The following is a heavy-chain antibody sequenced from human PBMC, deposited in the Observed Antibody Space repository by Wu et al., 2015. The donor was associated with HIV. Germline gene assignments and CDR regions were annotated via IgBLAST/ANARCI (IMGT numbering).Heavy chain of an antibody. D-gene: IGHD3-22*01. Sequence: QVQLVQFGAEVKKPGSSVKVSCTASGGTFNTYAITWVRQAPGRGLEWMGWINPNRGGTKYAQKFQGRVTMTRDTAVSTAYMELNSLRSDDTAVYYCARLQSLSGFYSNADYWGQGTLVTVSS. J-gene: IGHJ4*02. V-gene: IGHV1-2*02. CDR2: INPNRGGT. CDR1: GGTFNTYA. CDR3: ARLQSLSGFYSNADY.